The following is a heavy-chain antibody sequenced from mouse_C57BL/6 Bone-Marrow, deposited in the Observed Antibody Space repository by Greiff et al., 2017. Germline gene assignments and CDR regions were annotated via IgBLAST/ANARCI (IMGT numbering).Heavy chain of an antibody. CDR2: IYPRSGNT. CDR1: GYTFTSYG. V-gene: IGHV1-81*01. D-gene: IGHD1-1*01. J-gene: IGHJ4*01. CDR3: ARYYYGSRGAMDY. Sequence: QVQLQQSGAELARPGASVKLSCKASGYTFTSYGISWVKQRTGQGLEWIGEIYPRSGNTHYNEKFKGKATLTADKSSSTAYMELRSLTSEDSAVYFCARYYYGSRGAMDYWGQGTSVTVSS.